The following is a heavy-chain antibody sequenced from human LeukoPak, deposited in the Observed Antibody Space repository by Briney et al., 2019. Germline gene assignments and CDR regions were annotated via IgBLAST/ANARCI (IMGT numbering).Heavy chain of an antibody. V-gene: IGHV1-2*02. CDR1: GYTFTGYY. Sequence: ASVKVSCKASGYTFTGYYMHWVRQAPGQGLEWMGWINPNSGGTNYAQKFQGRVTMTRDTSISTAYMELSRLRSDDTAVCYCAREGRLYSSSKVYYFDYWGQGTLVTVSS. D-gene: IGHD6-6*01. J-gene: IGHJ4*02. CDR2: INPNSGGT. CDR3: AREGRLYSSSKVYYFDY.